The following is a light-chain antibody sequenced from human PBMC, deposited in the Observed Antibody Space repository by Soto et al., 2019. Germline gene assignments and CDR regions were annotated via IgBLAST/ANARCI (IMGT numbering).Light chain of an antibody. CDR1: QRVSSY. V-gene: IGKV3-11*01. CDR3: QQRDNWPWT. CDR2: DTS. Sequence: EIVLTQSPATLSLSPGERASLSCRASQRVSSYLGWYQQKPGQAPRLLIYDTSNRATGIPARFSGSGSGTDFTLTISSLEPEDFALYYCQQRDNWPWTFGQGTKVEIK. J-gene: IGKJ1*01.